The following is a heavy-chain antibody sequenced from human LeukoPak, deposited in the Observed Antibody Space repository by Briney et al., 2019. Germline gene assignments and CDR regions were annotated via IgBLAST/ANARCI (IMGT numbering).Heavy chain of an antibody. J-gene: IGHJ4*02. V-gene: IGHV3-53*01. CDR1: GFTFSSYA. D-gene: IGHD1-26*01. CDR3: ARVSGRLSYYFDY. Sequence: GGFLRLSCAASGFTFSSYAMSWVRQAPGKGLEWVSVIYSGGSTYYADSVKGRFTISRDNSKNTLYLQMNSLRAEDTAVYYCARVSGRLSYYFDYWGQGTLVTVSS. CDR2: IYSGGST.